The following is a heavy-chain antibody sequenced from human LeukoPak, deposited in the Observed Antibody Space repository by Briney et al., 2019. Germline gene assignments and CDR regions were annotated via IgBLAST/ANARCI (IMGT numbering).Heavy chain of an antibody. CDR2: INHSGST. D-gene: IGHD5-18*01. J-gene: IGHJ4*02. Sequence: SETVSLTCAVYGGSFSGYYWSWTRQPPGKGLEWIGEINHSGSTNYNPSNKSRITISVDTSKNQFTLKLSSVTAADTAVYYCARGYGTAMAGLDYWDQGTLATVTS. V-gene: IGHV4-34*01. CDR3: ARGYGTAMAGLDY. CDR1: GGSFSGYY.